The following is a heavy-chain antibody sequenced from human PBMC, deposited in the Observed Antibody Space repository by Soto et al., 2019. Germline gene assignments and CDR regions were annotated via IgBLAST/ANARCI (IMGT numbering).Heavy chain of an antibody. Sequence: QVKLVQSGAEVKKPGASVKVSCKASGYTFTSYAMHWVRQAPGQRLEWMGWINAGNGNTKYSQKFQGRVTITRDTSASTAYMELSSLRSEDTAVYYCARASVGATPMDYWGQGTLVTVSS. CDR2: INAGNGNT. CDR3: ARASVGATPMDY. J-gene: IGHJ4*02. CDR1: GYTFTSYA. D-gene: IGHD1-26*01. V-gene: IGHV1-3*01.